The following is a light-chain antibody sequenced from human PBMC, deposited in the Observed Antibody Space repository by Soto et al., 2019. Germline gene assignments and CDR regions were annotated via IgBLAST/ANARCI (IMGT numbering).Light chain of an antibody. V-gene: IGKV3D-20*02. Sequence: EIVLKQSPGTLSLSPGERATLSCRASQSVSSSFLAWYQQRPGQAPRLLIYAASSTAPGIPDRFSGSGSGTDFTLTISNLEPEDFAVYYCQQRSDWPWTFCQGTKVDVK. CDR1: QSVSSSF. CDR2: AAS. CDR3: QQRSDWPWT. J-gene: IGKJ1*01.